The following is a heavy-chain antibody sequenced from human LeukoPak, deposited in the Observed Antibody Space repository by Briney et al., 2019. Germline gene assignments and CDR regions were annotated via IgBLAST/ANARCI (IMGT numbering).Heavy chain of an antibody. V-gene: IGHV3-48*03. CDR3: ARCGDGLPCDFDN. D-gene: IGHD3-10*01. Sequence: GGSLRLSCTASGFTFSSSEMNWVRQTPGKGLECVSSISSSGTTIYYADSVKGRFTISRDNSKNTLYLQMDSLRAEDTAVYYCARCGDGLPCDFDNWGQGTLVTVSS. CDR2: ISSSGTTI. J-gene: IGHJ4*02. CDR1: GFTFSSSE.